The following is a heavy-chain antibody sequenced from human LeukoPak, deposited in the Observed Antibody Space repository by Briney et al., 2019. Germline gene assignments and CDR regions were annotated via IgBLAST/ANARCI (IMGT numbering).Heavy chain of an antibody. CDR3: ARGGVSWEDYYGSGSYDY. D-gene: IGHD3-10*01. J-gene: IGHJ4*02. CDR2: IYYSEVT. Sequence: SETLSLTCTVSGGSISSSGYYWGWIRQPPGKGLQWIRNIYYSEVTKYNPSLMSRVAISVDTSKNQFSLKLSSVTAADTAVYYCARGGVSWEDYYGSGSYDYWDQGTLVTVSS. CDR1: GGSISSSGYY. V-gene: IGHV4-39*07.